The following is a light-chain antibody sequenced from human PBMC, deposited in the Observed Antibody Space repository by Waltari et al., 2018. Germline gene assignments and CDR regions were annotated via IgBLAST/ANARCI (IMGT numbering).Light chain of an antibody. J-gene: IGLJ3*02. CDR3: AAWDDSLRGRGV. V-gene: IGLV1-47*01. CDR1: SSNLGGNH. CDR2: RND. Sequence: SVLTQPHSASVTLGQRVTIYCSGRSSNLGGNHVFWYQQLPGTAPKLLIYRNDQRPSGFPDRFSGSKSGTSASLAISGVRSEDEADYYCAAWDDSLRGRGVFGGGTKLTVL.